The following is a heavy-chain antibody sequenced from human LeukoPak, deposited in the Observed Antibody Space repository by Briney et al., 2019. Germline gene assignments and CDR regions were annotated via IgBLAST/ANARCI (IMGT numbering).Heavy chain of an antibody. CDR3: ARGDLLFDY. D-gene: IGHD3-16*01. CDR2: ISSSSSYI. J-gene: IGHJ4*02. CDR1: GFTFSGYS. V-gene: IGHV3-21*01. Sequence: GGPLKLSCAASGFTFSGYSMNWVRQAPGKGLEWVSSISSSSSYIYYADSVKGRFTISRDNARNSLYLQMNSLRAEDTAVYYCARGDLLFDYWGQGTLVTVSS.